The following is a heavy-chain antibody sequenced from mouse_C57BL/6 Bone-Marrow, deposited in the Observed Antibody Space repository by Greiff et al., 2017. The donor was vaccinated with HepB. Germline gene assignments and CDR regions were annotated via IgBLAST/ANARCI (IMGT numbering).Heavy chain of an antibody. V-gene: IGHV1-53*01. CDR3: ARGTMVTTYYFDY. CDR1: GYTFTSYW. CDR2: INPSNGGT. J-gene: IGHJ2*01. D-gene: IGHD2-2*01. Sequence: QVQLQQPGTELVKPGASVKLSCMASGYTFTSYWMHWVKQRPGQGLEWIGNINPSNGGTNYNEKFKSKATLTVDKSSSTAYMQLSSLTSEDSAVYYCARGTMVTTYYFDYWGQGTTLTVSS.